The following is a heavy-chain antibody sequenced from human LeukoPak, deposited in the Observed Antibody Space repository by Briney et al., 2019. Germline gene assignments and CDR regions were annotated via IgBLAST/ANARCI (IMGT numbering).Heavy chain of an antibody. CDR3: ARAPITSPFYFDH. D-gene: IGHD2-2*01. CDR2: INWSGGST. CDR1: GFGFGDHG. Sequence: GGSLRLFCSASGFGFGDHGMSWVRQVPGRGLEWVSGINWSGGSTGYADPVRGRFTISRDNAKNSLYLQMDSLTAEDRALYYCARAPITSPFYFDHWGQGTLVTVSS. V-gene: IGHV3-20*04. J-gene: IGHJ4*02.